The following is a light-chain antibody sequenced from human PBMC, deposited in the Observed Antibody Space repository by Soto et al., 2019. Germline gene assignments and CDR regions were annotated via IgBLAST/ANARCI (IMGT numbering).Light chain of an antibody. J-gene: IGLJ2*01. CDR3: QTWVTGTYVV. CDR2: VNSDGRH. V-gene: IGLV4-69*02. CDR1: SGHSSYA. Sequence: QLVLTQSPSASASLGASVKLTCTLSSGHSSYAIAWHQKQPEKGPRYLMKVNSDGRHIKGDGIPDRFSGSSSGDERYLTISTLQSKDEADYYCQTWVTGTYVVFGGGTQLTVL.